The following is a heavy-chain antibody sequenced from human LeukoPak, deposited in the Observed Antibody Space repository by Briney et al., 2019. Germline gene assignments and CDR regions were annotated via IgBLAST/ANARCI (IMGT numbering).Heavy chain of an antibody. CDR2: ISGSGGST. CDR1: GGSFSGYY. Sequence: ETLSLTCAVYGGSFSGYYWSWVRQAPGKGLEWVSAISGSGGSTYYADSVKGRFTISRDNSKNTLYLQMNSLRAEDTAVYYCARVSGWYCYFDYWGQGTLVTVSS. CDR3: ARVSGWYCYFDY. V-gene: IGHV3-23*01. D-gene: IGHD6-19*01. J-gene: IGHJ4*02.